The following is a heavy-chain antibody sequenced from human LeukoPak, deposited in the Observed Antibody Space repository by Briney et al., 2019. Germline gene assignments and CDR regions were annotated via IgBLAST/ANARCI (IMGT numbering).Heavy chain of an antibody. V-gene: IGHV1-46*01. CDR2: INPSGGST. CDR3: ARGVLSGVNYYYYMDV. CDR1: GYTFTSYY. J-gene: IGHJ6*03. D-gene: IGHD2-2*01. Sequence: ASVKVSCKASGYTFTSYYMHWVRQAPGQGLEWMGIINPSGGSTSYAQKFQGRVTMTRDMSTSTAYMELRSLRSDDTAVYYCARGVLSGVNYYYYMDVWGKGTTVTVSS.